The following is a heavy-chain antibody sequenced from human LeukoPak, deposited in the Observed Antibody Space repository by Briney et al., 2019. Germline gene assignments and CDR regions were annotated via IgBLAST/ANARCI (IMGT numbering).Heavy chain of an antibody. CDR2: ISAYNGNT. Sequence: ASVKVSCKASGYTFTSYGISWVRQAPGQGLEGMGRISAYNGNTNYAHKLQGRVTMTTDTSTSTAYMELRSLRSDDTAVYYCASTVGITFGGRYGMDAWGQGTTVTVSS. CDR3: ASTVGITFGGRYGMDA. D-gene: IGHD3-16*01. J-gene: IGHJ6*02. V-gene: IGHV1-18*01. CDR1: GYTFTSYG.